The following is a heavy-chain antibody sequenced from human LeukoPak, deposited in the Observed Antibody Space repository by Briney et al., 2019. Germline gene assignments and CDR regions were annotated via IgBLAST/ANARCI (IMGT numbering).Heavy chain of an antibody. CDR2: IKSKPAGGST. J-gene: IGHJ5*02. CDR1: GFTFSNAW. V-gene: IGHV3-15*01. Sequence: GGSLRLSCTASGFTFSNAWMSWVRQAPGKGLEWVGRIKSKPAGGSTDYAAPIKGRFTISRDDSKNTLYLQVNSLKVEDTAVYYCTTMSPLPWGQGTLVTVSS. CDR3: TTMSPLP.